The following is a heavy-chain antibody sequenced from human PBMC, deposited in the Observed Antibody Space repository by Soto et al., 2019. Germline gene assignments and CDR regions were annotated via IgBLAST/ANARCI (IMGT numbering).Heavy chain of an antibody. CDR3: ARENDSSGYLLIDAFDI. CDR1: GFTFSSYG. V-gene: IGHV3-33*01. D-gene: IGHD3-22*01. J-gene: IGHJ3*02. Sequence: QVQLVESGGGVVQPGRSLRLSCAASGFTFSSYGMHWVRQAPGKGLEWVAAIWYDGSNKYYADSVKGRFTISRDNSKNTLYLQMNSLRAEDTAVYYCARENDSSGYLLIDAFDIWGQGTMVTVSS. CDR2: IWYDGSNK.